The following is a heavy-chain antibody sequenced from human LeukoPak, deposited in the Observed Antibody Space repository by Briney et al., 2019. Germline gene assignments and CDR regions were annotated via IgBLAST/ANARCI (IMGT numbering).Heavy chain of an antibody. CDR1: GGSISSGSYY. Sequence: SETLSLTCTVSGGSISSGSYYWSWIRQPAGKGLEWIGRIYTSGSTNYNPSLKSRVTISVDTSKNQFSLKLSSVTAADTAVYYCARGGGYCSGGSCYYYYMDVWGKGTTVTISS. V-gene: IGHV4-61*02. CDR3: ARGGGYCSGGSCYYYYMDV. J-gene: IGHJ6*03. CDR2: IYTSGST. D-gene: IGHD2-15*01.